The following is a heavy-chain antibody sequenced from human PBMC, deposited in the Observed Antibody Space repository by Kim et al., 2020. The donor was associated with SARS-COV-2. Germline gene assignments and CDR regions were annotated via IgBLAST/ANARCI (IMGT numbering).Heavy chain of an antibody. V-gene: IGHV3-74*01. CDR3: ARRQFTSGWYYFDY. J-gene: IGHJ4*02. Sequence: YGDSVKGRYTISRDNAKNTLYLQMNSLRAEDTAVYYCARRQFTSGWYYFDYWGQGTLVTVSS. D-gene: IGHD6-19*01.